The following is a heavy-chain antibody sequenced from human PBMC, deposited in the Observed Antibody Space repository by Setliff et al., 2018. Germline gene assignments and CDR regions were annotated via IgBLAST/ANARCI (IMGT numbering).Heavy chain of an antibody. J-gene: IGHJ5*02. CDR1: GGSISYNY. D-gene: IGHD3-16*01. CDR3: GGGFSRIEGWGNWFDP. Sequence: SETLSLTCTVSGGSISYNYWSWIRQPAGKGLQWIGNIYDSGSSNYNASLKSRLIITRDTSKNQISLKLTSVTAADTAVYYCGGGFSRIEGWGNWFDPWGQGILVTVSS. V-gene: IGHV4-59*08. CDR2: IYDSGSS.